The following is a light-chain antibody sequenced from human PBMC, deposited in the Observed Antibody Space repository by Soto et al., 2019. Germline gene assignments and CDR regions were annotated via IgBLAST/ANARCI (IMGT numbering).Light chain of an antibody. CDR2: GAS. CDR1: QSVSSN. CDR3: HQYGISPPRT. Sequence: EIVMTQSPATLSVSPGERATLSCWASQSVSSNLAWYQQRPGQAPRLLIYGASSRATGIPDRFSGSGSGTDFTLTIGRLEPEDFAVYYCHQYGISPPRTFGQGTKVDIK. V-gene: IGKV3-20*01. J-gene: IGKJ1*01.